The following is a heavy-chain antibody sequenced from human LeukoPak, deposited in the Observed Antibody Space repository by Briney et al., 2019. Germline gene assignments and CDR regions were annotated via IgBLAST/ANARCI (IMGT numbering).Heavy chain of an antibody. CDR1: GGTFSSYA. CDR3: ATKRGYSYGSPH. Sequence: ASVKVSCKASGGTFSSYAISWVRQAPGQGLEWMGGIIPILGTANYAQKFQGRVTITADESTSTAYMELSSLRSEDTAVYYSATKRGYSYGSPHWGQGTLVTVSS. J-gene: IGHJ4*02. D-gene: IGHD5-18*01. CDR2: IIPILGTA. V-gene: IGHV1-69*13.